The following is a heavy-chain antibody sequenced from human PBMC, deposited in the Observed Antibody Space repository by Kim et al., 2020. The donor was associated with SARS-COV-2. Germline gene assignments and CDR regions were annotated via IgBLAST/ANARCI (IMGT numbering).Heavy chain of an antibody. V-gene: IGHV3-33*06. J-gene: IGHJ3*02. Sequence: YGDSVKGRFTISRDNSKKTLYLQMNSLRAEDTAVYYCAKARWELPRAFNIWGQGTMVTVSS. CDR3: AKARWELPRAFNI. D-gene: IGHD1-26*01.